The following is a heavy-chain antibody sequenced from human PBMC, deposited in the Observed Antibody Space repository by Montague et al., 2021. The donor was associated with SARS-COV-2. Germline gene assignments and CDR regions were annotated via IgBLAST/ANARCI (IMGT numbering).Heavy chain of an antibody. CDR1: GFTFSSYA. D-gene: IGHD6-19*01. V-gene: IGHV3-30*04. Sequence: SLRLSCAASGFTFSSYAMHWVRQAPGKGLEWVAVISYDGSNKYYVDSVKGRFTISRDNSKNTLYLQVNSLRAEDTAVYYCARDPFPYSSGWTYYYYGMDVWGQGTTVTVSS. J-gene: IGHJ6*02. CDR3: ARDPFPYSSGWTYYYYGMDV. CDR2: ISYDGSNK.